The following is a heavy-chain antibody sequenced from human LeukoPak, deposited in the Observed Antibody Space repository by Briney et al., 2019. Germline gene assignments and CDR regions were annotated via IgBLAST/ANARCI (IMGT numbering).Heavy chain of an antibody. CDR3: ARAIVVREGDAFDI. D-gene: IGHD3-22*01. J-gene: IGHJ3*02. CDR1: GFTFSSYA. V-gene: IGHV3-23*01. Sequence: PGGSLRLSCAASGFTFSSYAMSWVRQAPGKGLEWVSAISGSGDSTYYADSVKGRFTVSRDNSKNTLYLQMSSLRAEDTAVYYCARAIVVREGDAFDIWGQGTMVTVSS. CDR2: ISGSGDST.